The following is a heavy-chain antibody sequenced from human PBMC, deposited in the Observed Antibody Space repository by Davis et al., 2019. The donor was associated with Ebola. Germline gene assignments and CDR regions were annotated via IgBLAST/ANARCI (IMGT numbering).Heavy chain of an antibody. V-gene: IGHV4-34*01. J-gene: IGHJ4*02. CDR1: GGSFSGFY. CDR2: IKHSGST. CDR3: ARSPRWLRFSFFNH. Sequence: SELLSSTCAALGGSFSGFYWSWIRQPQGKGLEWTGEIKHSGSTNYNPSLKSRVTISVDTFKNQFSLRLSSVTAADTAVYYCARSPRWLRFSFFNHWGQGTLFTVSS. D-gene: IGHD5-12*01.